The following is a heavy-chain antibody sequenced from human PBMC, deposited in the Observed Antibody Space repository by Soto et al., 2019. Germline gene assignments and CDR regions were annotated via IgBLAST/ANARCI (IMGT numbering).Heavy chain of an antibody. CDR1: GYTFTTYW. CDR3: ARHTGLGQIPFDY. CDR2: IDPSNSYT. V-gene: IGHV5-10-1*01. D-gene: IGHD4-17*01. J-gene: IGHJ4*02. Sequence: GESLKISCKGSGYTFTTYWITWVRQMPGKGLEWMGRIDPSNSYTNYNPSFQGHVTLSADMSISTAYLQWSGLKASDTAIYYCARHTGLGQIPFDYWGQGTLVTVSS.